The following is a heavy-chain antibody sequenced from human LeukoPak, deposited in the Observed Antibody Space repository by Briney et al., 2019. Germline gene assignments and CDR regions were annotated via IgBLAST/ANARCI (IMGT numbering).Heavy chain of an antibody. D-gene: IGHD3-10*01. CDR2: VSYDGSNK. V-gene: IGHV3-30-3*01. CDR1: GFTFSSYA. CDR3: ARGPWRLVRGAASFES. J-gene: IGHJ4*02. Sequence: PGGSLRLSCAASGFTFSSYAMHWVRQAAGKGLEWVAVVSYDGSNKYYADSVKGRFTISRDNSKNTLYLQMNSLRAEDTAVYYCARGPWRLVRGAASFESWGQGTLVTVSS.